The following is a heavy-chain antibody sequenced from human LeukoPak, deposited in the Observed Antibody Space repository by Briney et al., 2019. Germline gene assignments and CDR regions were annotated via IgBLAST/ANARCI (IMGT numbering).Heavy chain of an antibody. V-gene: IGHV3-48*03. Sequence: PGGSLRLSCAASGFTFSSYEMNWVRQAPGKGLEWASYISSSGSTIHYADSVKGRFTISRDNAKNSLYLQMNSLRAEDTAVYYCAREPSRWETYFDYWGQGTLVTVSS. CDR3: AREPSRWETYFDY. D-gene: IGHD1-26*01. CDR1: GFTFSSYE. J-gene: IGHJ4*02. CDR2: ISSSGSTI.